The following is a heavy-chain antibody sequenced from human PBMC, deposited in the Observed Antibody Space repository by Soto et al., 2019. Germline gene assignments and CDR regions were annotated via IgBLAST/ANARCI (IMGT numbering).Heavy chain of an antibody. D-gene: IGHD2-15*01. CDR3: ASALYCSGGSCSFDP. CDR2: IYYTGST. CDR1: GGSVSSGNYY. V-gene: IGHV4-61*01. J-gene: IGHJ5*02. Sequence: QVQLQESGPGLVKPSETLSLTCTVCGGSVSSGNYYWSWIRQPPGKGLEWIGFIYYTGSTSYNPSLKSRVTISMDTSKNQFSLKLTSVTAADTAVYYCASALYCSGGSCSFDPWGQGTLVTVSS.